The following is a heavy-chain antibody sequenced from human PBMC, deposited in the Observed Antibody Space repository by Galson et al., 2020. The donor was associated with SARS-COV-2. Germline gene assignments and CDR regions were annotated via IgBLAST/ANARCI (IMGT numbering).Heavy chain of an antibody. Sequence: ASVKVSCKASGYTFTGYYIHWVRQAPGQGLEWMGWINPNSGDTHYAQKFQGRVIMTRDTSINIAYMELSSLRSDDTAVYYCARAVRNYYESGTYLLTFDAFDLWGQGTMLAVSS. CDR2: INPNSGDT. CDR3: ARAVRNYYESGTYLLTFDAFDL. D-gene: IGHD3-22*01. CDR1: GYTFTGYY. J-gene: IGHJ3*01. V-gene: IGHV1-2*02.